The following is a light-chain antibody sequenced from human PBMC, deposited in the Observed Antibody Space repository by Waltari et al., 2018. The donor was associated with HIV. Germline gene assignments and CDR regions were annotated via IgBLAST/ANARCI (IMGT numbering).Light chain of an antibody. V-gene: IGLV1-47*01. J-gene: IGLJ2*01. CDR1: SSTLGSNY. Sequence: QSVLTQPPSASGTPGQRVTISCSGSSSTLGSNYVYWYQQLPGTAPKLLIYRNNQRPSGVPDRFSGSKSGTSASLAISGLRSEDEADYYCAAWDDSLSGLFGGGTKLTVL. CDR2: RNN. CDR3: AAWDDSLSGL.